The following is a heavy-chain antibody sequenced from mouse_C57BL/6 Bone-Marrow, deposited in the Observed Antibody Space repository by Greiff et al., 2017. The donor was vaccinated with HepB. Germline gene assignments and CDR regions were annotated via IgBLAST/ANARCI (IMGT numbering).Heavy chain of an antibody. J-gene: IGHJ2*01. CDR2: IYPRSGNT. Sequence: LVESGAELARPGASVKLSCKASGYTFTSYGISWVKQRTGQGLEWIGEIYPRSGNTYYNEKFKGKATLTADKSSSTAYMELRSLTSEDSAVYVCARSGVYGNYVLYYFDYWGQGTTLTVSS. CDR1: GYTFTSYG. V-gene: IGHV1-81*01. CDR3: ARSGVYGNYVLYYFDY. D-gene: IGHD2-1*01.